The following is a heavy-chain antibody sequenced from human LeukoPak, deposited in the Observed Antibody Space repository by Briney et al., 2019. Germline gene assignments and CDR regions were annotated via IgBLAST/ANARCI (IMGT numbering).Heavy chain of an antibody. CDR3: ASFQQQVDAFDI. V-gene: IGHV4-34*01. CDR2: INHSGST. CDR1: GGSFSGYY. D-gene: IGHD6-13*01. J-gene: IGHJ3*02. Sequence: SETLSLTCAVYGGSFSGYYWSWIRQPPGKGLEWIGEINHSGSTNYNPSLKSRVAISVDTSKNQFSLKLSSVTAADTAVYYWASFQQQVDAFDIWGQGTMVTVSS.